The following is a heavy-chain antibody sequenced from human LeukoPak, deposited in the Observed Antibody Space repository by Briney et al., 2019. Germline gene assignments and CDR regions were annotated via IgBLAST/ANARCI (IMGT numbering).Heavy chain of an antibody. CDR2: INPNSGGT. Sequence: ASVKVSCKASGYTFTGCYMHWVRQAPGQGLEWMGWINPNSGGTNYAQKFQGRVTMTRDTSISTAYMELSRLRSDDTAVYYCATWHYYDSSGYFNWGQGTLVTVSS. CDR3: ATWHYYDSSGYFN. J-gene: IGHJ4*02. V-gene: IGHV1-2*02. CDR1: GYTFTGCY. D-gene: IGHD3-22*01.